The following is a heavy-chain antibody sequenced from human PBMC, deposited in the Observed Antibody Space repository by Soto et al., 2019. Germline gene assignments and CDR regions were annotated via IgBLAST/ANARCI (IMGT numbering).Heavy chain of an antibody. CDR1: GGTFSSYA. Sequence: QVQLVQSGAEVKKPGSSVKVSCKASGGTFSSYAISWVRQAPGQGLEWMGGIIPIFGTANYAQKFQGRVTITADKSTSTAYMELSSLRSEDTAVYYCARSYYGSQNISPVVSYYYYGMDVWGQGTTVTVSS. CDR2: IIPIFGTA. V-gene: IGHV1-69*06. D-gene: IGHD3-10*01. J-gene: IGHJ6*02. CDR3: ARSYYGSQNISPVVSYYYYGMDV.